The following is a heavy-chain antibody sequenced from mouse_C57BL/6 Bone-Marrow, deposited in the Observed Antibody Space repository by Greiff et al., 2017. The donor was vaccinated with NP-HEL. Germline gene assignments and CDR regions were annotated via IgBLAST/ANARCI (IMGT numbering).Heavy chain of an antibody. J-gene: IGHJ1*03. CDR3: ARELWDYDVLWYFDV. V-gene: IGHV5-12*01. CDR1: GFTFSDYY. D-gene: IGHD2-4*01. Sequence: DVHLVESGGGLVQPGGSLKLSCAASGFTFSDYYMYWVRQTPEKRLEWVAYISNGGGSTYYPDTVKGRFTISRDNAKNTLYLQMSRLKSEDTAMYYCARELWDYDVLWYFDVWGTGTTVTVSS. CDR2: ISNGGGST.